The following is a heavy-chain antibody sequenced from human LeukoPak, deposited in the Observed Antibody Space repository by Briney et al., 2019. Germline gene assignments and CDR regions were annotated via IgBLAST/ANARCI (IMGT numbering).Heavy chain of an antibody. Sequence: GGSLRLSCSASGFTFITSWMNWVRQAPGKGLEWVASITPNGSEKYYVDSVRGRFTISRDDDKNSVYLQMNSLRAEDTAVYYCARDRAYKAFDYWGQGNLASDSS. D-gene: IGHD5-24*01. V-gene: IGHV3-7*01. CDR3: ARDRAYKAFDY. J-gene: IGHJ4*02. CDR2: ITPNGSEK. CDR1: GFTFITSW.